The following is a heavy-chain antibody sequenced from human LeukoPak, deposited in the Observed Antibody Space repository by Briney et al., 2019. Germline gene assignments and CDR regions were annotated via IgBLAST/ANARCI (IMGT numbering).Heavy chain of an antibody. Sequence: ASVKVSCKASGYTFTSFGISWGRQAPGQGLEWMGWISTYNGSTNYAQKLQGRVTMTTDTSTSRVYMDLRSLRSDDTAVYYCATDRAGSAWYTTFDYWGPGTLVTVSS. CDR3: ATDRAGSAWYTTFDY. CDR2: ISTYNGST. J-gene: IGHJ4*02. CDR1: GYTFTSFG. D-gene: IGHD6-19*01. V-gene: IGHV1-18*01.